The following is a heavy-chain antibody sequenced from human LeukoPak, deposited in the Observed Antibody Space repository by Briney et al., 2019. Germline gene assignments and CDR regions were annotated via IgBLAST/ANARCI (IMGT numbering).Heavy chain of an antibody. J-gene: IGHJ4*02. CDR1: GGSISSGDYY. CDR2: IYNSGST. D-gene: IGHD3-9*01. Sequence: KSSQTLSLTCTVSGGSISSGDYYWSWIRQPPGKGLEWIGYIYNSGSTYYNPSLKSRVTISVDTSKNQFSLKLSSVTAADTAVYYCARLGSLRYFAPGPDYWGQGTLVTVSS. V-gene: IGHV4-30-4*01. CDR3: ARLGSLRYFAPGPDY.